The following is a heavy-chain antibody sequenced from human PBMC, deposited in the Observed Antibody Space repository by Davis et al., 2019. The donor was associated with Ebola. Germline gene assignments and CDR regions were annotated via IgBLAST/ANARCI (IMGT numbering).Heavy chain of an antibody. Sequence: ASVKVSCKASGYTFTGYYMHWVRRAPGQGLEWMGRINPYNGGTNYAQKFQGRVTMTRDTSISTAYMELSRLTSDDTAVYYCAGALAMVTIDYWGQGTLVTVSS. V-gene: IGHV1-2*06. CDR1: GYTFTGYY. J-gene: IGHJ4*02. D-gene: IGHD5-18*01. CDR3: AGALAMVTIDY. CDR2: INPYNGGT.